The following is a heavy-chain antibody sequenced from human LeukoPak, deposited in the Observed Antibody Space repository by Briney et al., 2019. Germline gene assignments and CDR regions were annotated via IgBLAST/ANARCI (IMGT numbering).Heavy chain of an antibody. CDR3: AKGRPLGTTPPYYFDY. CDR1: GFTFSSYA. Sequence: GGSLRLSCAASGFTFSSYAMSWVRQAPGKGLEWVSAISGSGGSTYYADSVKGRFSISRDNSKNTLYLQMNSLRAEDTAVYYCAKGRPLGTTPPYYFDYWGQGTLVTVSS. D-gene: IGHD4-11*01. CDR2: ISGSGGST. J-gene: IGHJ4*02. V-gene: IGHV3-23*01.